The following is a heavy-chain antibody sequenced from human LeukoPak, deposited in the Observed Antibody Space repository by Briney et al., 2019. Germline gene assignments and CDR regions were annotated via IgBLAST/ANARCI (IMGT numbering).Heavy chain of an antibody. CDR2: MNPNSGNT. D-gene: IGHD3-10*01. CDR1: GYTFTSYD. CDR3: ARGALLYDAFDI. J-gene: IGHJ3*02. V-gene: IGHV1-8*03. Sequence: ASVKVSCKASGYTFTSYDINWVRQATGQGLEWTGWMNPNSGNTGYAQKFQGRVTITRNTSISTAYMELSSLRSEDTAVYYCARGALLYDAFDIWGQGTMVTVSS.